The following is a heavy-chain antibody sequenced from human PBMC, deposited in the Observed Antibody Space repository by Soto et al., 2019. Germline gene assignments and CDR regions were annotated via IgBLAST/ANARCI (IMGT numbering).Heavy chain of an antibody. D-gene: IGHD6-13*01. V-gene: IGHV4-34*01. CDR1: GGSFSGYD. CDR3: ARCVGAAAGHYYYYGMDV. CDR2: INHSGSP. J-gene: IGHJ6*02. Sequence: PSETLSLTSAFYGGSFSGYDWSWIRQPPGKGLEWIGEINHSGSPNSNPSLKSRVTISVDTSKNQFSLKLSSVTAADTAVYYCARCVGAAAGHYYYYGMDVWGQGTTVTSP.